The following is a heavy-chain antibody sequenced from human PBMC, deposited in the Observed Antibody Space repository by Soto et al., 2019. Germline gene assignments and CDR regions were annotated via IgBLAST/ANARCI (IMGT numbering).Heavy chain of an antibody. CDR2: IYYSGST. CDR3: ARRPPPVSYGSYYFDY. J-gene: IGHJ4*02. V-gene: IGHV4-39*01. D-gene: IGHD5-18*01. Sequence: QLQLQESGPGLVKPSETLSLTCTVSGGSISSSSYYWGWIRQPPGEGLEWIGSIYYSGSTYYNPSLKSRVTISVDTSKNQFSLKLSSVTAADTAVYYCARRPPPVSYGSYYFDYWGQGTLVTVSS. CDR1: GGSISSSSYY.